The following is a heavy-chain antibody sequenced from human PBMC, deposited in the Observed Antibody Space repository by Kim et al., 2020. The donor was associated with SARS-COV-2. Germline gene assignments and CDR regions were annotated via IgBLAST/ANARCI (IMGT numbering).Heavy chain of an antibody. Sequence: ASVKVSCKASGYTFTSYAMHWVRQPPGQRLEWMGWINAGNGNTKYSQKFQGRVTITRDTSASTAYMELSSLRSEDTAVYYCARGERKQQGEGYYYGMDVWGQGTTVTVSS. J-gene: IGHJ6*02. V-gene: IGHV1-3*01. D-gene: IGHD6-13*01. CDR1: GYTFTSYA. CDR2: INAGNGNT. CDR3: ARGERKQQGEGYYYGMDV.